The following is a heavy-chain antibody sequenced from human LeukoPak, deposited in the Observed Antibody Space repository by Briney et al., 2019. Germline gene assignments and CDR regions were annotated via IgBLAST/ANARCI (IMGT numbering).Heavy chain of an antibody. CDR1: GFTFSSYG. V-gene: IGHV3-30*02. D-gene: IGHD4-17*01. Sequence: GGSLRLSCAASGFTFSSYGMHWVRQAPGKGLEWVAFIRSDGSNRYYADSVKGRFTISGDNSKNTLYLQMNSLRAEDTAVYYCAKGGRGDYAPIDYWGQGTLVIVSS. CDR3: AKGGRGDYAPIDY. J-gene: IGHJ4*02. CDR2: IRSDGSNR.